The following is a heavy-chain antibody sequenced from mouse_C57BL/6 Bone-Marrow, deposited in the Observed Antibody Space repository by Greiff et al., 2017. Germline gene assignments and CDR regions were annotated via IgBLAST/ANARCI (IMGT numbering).Heavy chain of an antibody. CDR2: IHPSNGGT. CDR1: GYTFTSYW. D-gene: IGHD3-2*02. Sequence: VQLLQPGTELAKLGASVKLSCKASGYTFTSYWMPWVKLRPGHGLEWIGNIHPSNGGTNYNEKFKSKATLKVAKSSSTAYMQLSSLTSEDSAVYYCARAAQNTYWGQGTLVTVSA. J-gene: IGHJ3*01. CDR3: ARAAQNTY. V-gene: IGHV1-53*01.